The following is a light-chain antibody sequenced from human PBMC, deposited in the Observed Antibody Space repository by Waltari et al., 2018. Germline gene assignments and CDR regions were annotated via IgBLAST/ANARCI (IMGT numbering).Light chain of an antibody. Sequence: IVLTQSPDTLSLSPGERATLSCRASQSVNTYLAWYQQKPGQAPRLLIYGAYTRAAGIPDRFSGSGSGTDFSLTISRLEAEDFAVYYCQHHVRLPATFGQGTKVEIK. V-gene: IGKV3-20*01. CDR3: QHHVRLPAT. J-gene: IGKJ1*01. CDR1: QSVNTY. CDR2: GAY.